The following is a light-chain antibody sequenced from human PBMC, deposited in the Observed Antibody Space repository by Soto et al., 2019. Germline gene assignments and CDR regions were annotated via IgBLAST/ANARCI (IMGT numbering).Light chain of an antibody. V-gene: IGKV1-8*01. CDR2: AAF. CDR3: QHYYNYPWT. Sequence: AVLQTQSPSSFSASTGDRANITCQASRDIHNYFAWYQQVPGKAPKLLLYAAFILQTGVPSRFSGSGSGTEFTLTIDGLQSEDFATYFCQHYYNYPWTFGQGTTVE. J-gene: IGKJ1*01. CDR1: RDIHNY.